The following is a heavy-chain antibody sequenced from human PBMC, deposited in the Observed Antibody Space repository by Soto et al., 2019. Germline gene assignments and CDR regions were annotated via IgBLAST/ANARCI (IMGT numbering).Heavy chain of an antibody. D-gene: IGHD2-2*01. CDR3: AREPQYCSSTSWLTNYYYYYGMDV. CDR1: GFTFSSYG. J-gene: IGHJ6*02. V-gene: IGHV3-33*01. Sequence: QVQLVESGGGVVQPGRSLRLSCAASGFTFSSYGMHWVRQAPGKGLEWVAVIWYDGSNKYYADSVKGRFTISRDNSKNTLYLQMNSLRAEGTAVYYCAREPQYCSSTSWLTNYYYYYGMDVWGQGTTVTVSS. CDR2: IWYDGSNK.